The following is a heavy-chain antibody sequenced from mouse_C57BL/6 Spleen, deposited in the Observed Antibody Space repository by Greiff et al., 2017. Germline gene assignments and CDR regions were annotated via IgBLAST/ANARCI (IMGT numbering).Heavy chain of an antibody. D-gene: IGHD2-2*01. Sequence: EVKVVESEGGLVQPGSSMKLSCTASGFTFSDYYMAWVRQVPEKGLEWVANINYDGSSTYYLDSLKSRFIISRDNAKNILYLQMSSLKSEDTATYYCAREGGGYGYAMDYWGQGTSVTVSS. V-gene: IGHV5-16*01. CDR1: GFTFSDYY. CDR3: AREGGGYGYAMDY. CDR2: INYDGSST. J-gene: IGHJ4*01.